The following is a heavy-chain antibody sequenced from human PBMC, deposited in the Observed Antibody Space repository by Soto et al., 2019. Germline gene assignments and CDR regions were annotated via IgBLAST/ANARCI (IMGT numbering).Heavy chain of an antibody. Sequence: EVQLLESAGGLVQPGGSLSLSCAASGFTFSSYAMRWVRQAPGKGLEWVSAISGSGANTYYADSVKGRFTISRDNSKNTLFLQLNSLRAEDTPVYYCAKSAGSGWYPDYWGQGPLVTVSS. CDR3: AKSAGSGWYPDY. V-gene: IGHV3-23*01. D-gene: IGHD6-19*01. CDR1: GFTFSSYA. CDR2: ISGSGANT. J-gene: IGHJ4*02.